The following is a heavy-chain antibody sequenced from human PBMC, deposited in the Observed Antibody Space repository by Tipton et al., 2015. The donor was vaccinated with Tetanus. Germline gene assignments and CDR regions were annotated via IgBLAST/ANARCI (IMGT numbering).Heavy chain of an antibody. Sequence: TLSLTCSVSGGSMSSYYWSWIRQTPGKRLEWIGYITYSARTKYNPSLTSRVTLSLEASKNEFSLRLSSVTAADTAVYHCARVKVSVYGTQVDYFLDSWGQGTLVTVSS. CDR2: ITYSART. D-gene: IGHD2/OR15-2a*01. V-gene: IGHV4-59*01. J-gene: IGHJ4*02. CDR3: ARVKVSVYGTQVDYFLDS. CDR1: GGSMSSYY.